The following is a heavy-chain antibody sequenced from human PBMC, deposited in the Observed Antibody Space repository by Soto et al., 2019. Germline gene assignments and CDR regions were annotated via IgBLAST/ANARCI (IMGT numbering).Heavy chain of an antibody. Sequence: QVQLXXSXAEVKRPGSSVKVSCTASGGTFSNHAINWVRQAPGQGLEWMGVIIPIFGTTDYAQEFQGRVSFSADESTTTDYMELSSLRSEDIAMYYCATDQTREGTYDGNSLDYWGQGTLLTVSS. CDR1: GGTFSNHA. CDR3: ATDQTREGTYDGNSLDY. V-gene: IGHV1-69*12. J-gene: IGHJ4*02. CDR2: IIPIFGTT. D-gene: IGHD5-12*01.